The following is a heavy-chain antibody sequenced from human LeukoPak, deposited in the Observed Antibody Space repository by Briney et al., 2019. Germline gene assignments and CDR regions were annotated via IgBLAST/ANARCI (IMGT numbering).Heavy chain of an antibody. J-gene: IGHJ6*02. Sequence: ASVKVSCKASGYTFTSYAMNWVRQAPGQGLEWMGWINTNTGNPTYAQGFTGRFVFSLDTSVSTAYLQISSLKAEDTAVYYCARGSYIVVVGYYYGMDVWGQGTTVTVSS. CDR3: ARGSYIVVVGYYYGMDV. V-gene: IGHV7-4-1*02. CDR2: INTNTGNP. CDR1: GYTFTSYA. D-gene: IGHD2-21*01.